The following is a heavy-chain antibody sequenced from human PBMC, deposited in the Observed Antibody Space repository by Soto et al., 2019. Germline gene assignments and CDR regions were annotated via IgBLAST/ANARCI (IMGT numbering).Heavy chain of an antibody. J-gene: IGHJ4*02. D-gene: IGHD1-1*01. CDR3: ARGRYGDY. V-gene: IGHV1-18*01. Sequence: QVHLVQSGAEVKKPGASVKVSCKGSGYAFTTYGITWVRQAPGQGLEWMGCISAHNGNTNYAQKRQGRVTVTRDTSTSTAYMELRSLRSYDTAVYYCARGRYGDYWGQGALVTVSS. CDR1: GYAFTTYG. CDR2: ISAHNGNT.